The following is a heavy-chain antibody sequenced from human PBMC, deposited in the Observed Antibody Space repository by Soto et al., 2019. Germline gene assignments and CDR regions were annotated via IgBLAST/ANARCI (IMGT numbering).Heavy chain of an antibody. CDR2: IHYTGST. Sequence: SETLSLTCTVSGGSISSYYWSWIRQPPGKGLEWIGYIHYTGSTDYNPSLKSRLTISVDTSKNQFSLRLSSVTAADTAVYYCARGGWSLDYWGQGTLVTVSS. CDR3: ARGGWSLDY. CDR1: GGSISSYY. D-gene: IGHD2-15*01. J-gene: IGHJ4*02. V-gene: IGHV4-59*01.